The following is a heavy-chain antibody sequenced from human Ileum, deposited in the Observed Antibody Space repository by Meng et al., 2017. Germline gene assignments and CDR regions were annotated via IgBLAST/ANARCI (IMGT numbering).Heavy chain of an antibody. CDR2: IYHSGVT. D-gene: IGHD3-22*01. V-gene: IGHV4-31*02. Sequence: SGAGLVQPSQTLPLTWTVSGGSISGGHYFWRWIRQHPEKGLEWIGYIYHSGVTYYSPSLKSRLTISVDTSKNQFSLKLSSVTAADTAIYYCARGVVTYYDSSTLTWFDPWGQGALVTVSS. CDR3: ARGVVTYYDSSTLTWFDP. J-gene: IGHJ5*02. CDR1: GGSISGGHYF.